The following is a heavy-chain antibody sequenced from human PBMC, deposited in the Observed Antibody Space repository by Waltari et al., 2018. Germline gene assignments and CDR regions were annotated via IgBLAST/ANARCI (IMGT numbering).Heavy chain of an antibody. CDR1: GFTFTDYA. CDR2: VSGSGNGT. Sequence: SCAASGFTFTDYAMIWVRQAPGKGLEWVSAVSGSGNGTFYADSVKGRFSISRDNFNNALYLQMNSLRDDDTAVYYCVKDGTTGYIYGKAFDLWGQGTLVTVSS. V-gene: IGHV3-23*01. D-gene: IGHD5-18*01. J-gene: IGHJ4*02. CDR3: VKDGTTGYIYGKAFDL.